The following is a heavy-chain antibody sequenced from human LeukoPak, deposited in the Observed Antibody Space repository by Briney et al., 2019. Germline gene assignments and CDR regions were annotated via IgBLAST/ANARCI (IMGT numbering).Heavy chain of an antibody. Sequence: ASVKVSCKASGYTFTSYDINWVRQATGQGLEWMGWKNPNSGNTGYAQKFQGRVTMTRNTSISTAYMELSRLRSDDTAVYYCARVSNWDYFDYWGQGTLVTVSS. V-gene: IGHV1-8*01. CDR1: GYTFTSYD. J-gene: IGHJ4*02. D-gene: IGHD1-1*01. CDR2: KNPNSGNT. CDR3: ARVSNWDYFDY.